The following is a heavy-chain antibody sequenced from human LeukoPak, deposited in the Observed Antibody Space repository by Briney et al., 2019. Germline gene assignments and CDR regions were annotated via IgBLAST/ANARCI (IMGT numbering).Heavy chain of an antibody. D-gene: IGHD6-13*01. CDR2: ISNSSSYI. V-gene: IGHV3-21*01. CDR3: ASSISSSSDY. Sequence: GGSLRLSXAASGFTFSSYSMNWVRQAPGKGLEWVSSISNSSSYIYYADSVKGRFTISRDNAKNSLYLQMNSLRAEDTAVYYCASSISSSSDYWGQGTLVTVSS. J-gene: IGHJ4*02. CDR1: GFTFSSYS.